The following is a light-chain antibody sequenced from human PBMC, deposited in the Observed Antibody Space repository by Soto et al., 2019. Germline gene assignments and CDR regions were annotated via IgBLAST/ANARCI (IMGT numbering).Light chain of an antibody. CDR3: QHYNSYSYA. CDR2: NAS. V-gene: IGKV1-5*03. J-gene: IGKJ1*01. CDR1: QTISSW. Sequence: DIHRPQSPSTLSGAVGDRVSLTCRASQTISSWLAWYQQKPGKDPKLLIYNASTLKSGVPSRFSGSGSGTEFTLTISSLQPDDFATYCCQHYNSYSYAFGQGTKVDIK.